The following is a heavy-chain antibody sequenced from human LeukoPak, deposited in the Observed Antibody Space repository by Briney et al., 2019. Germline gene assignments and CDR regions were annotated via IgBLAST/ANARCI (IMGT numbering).Heavy chain of an antibody. D-gene: IGHD6-13*01. V-gene: IGHV3-9*01. CDR2: ISWNSGSI. Sequence: GGSLRLSCAASGFTFDDYAMHWVRQAPGKGLEWVSGISWNSGSIGYADSVKGRFAISRDNAKNSLYLQMNSLRAEDTALYYCAKDNNPIAAAGTFDYWGQGTLVTVSS. CDR3: AKDNNPIAAAGTFDY. J-gene: IGHJ4*02. CDR1: GFTFDDYA.